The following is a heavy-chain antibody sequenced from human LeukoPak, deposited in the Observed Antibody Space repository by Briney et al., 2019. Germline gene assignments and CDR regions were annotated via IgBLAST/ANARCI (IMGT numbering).Heavy chain of an antibody. V-gene: IGHV1-18*01. J-gene: IGHJ5*02. D-gene: IGHD4-17*01. Sequence: ASVKVSCKASGYTFTSYGISWVRQAPGQGLEWMGWISAYNGNTNYAQKLQGRVTMTTDTSTSTAYMELRSLRSDDPAVYYCARVITWDYGDYGGWFDPWGQGNLVTVSS. CDR3: ARVITWDYGDYGGWFDP. CDR1: GYTFTSYG. CDR2: ISAYNGNT.